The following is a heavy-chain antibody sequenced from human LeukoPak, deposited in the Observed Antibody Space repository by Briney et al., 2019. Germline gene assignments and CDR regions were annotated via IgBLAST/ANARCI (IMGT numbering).Heavy chain of an antibody. CDR1: GYTFTGYY. D-gene: IGHD6-19*01. Sequence: ASVKVSCKASGYTFTGYYMHWVRRAPGQGLEWMGWINPNSGGTNYAQKFQGRVTMTRDTSISTAYMELSRLRSDDTAVYYCARVFSIAVAAPPRYWGQGTLVTVSS. V-gene: IGHV1-2*02. CDR2: INPNSGGT. J-gene: IGHJ4*02. CDR3: ARVFSIAVAAPPRY.